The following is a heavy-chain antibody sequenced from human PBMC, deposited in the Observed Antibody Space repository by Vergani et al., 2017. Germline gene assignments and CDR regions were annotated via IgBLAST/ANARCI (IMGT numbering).Heavy chain of an antibody. J-gene: IGHJ3*02. CDR2: ISGSGGST. CDR3: AKGAKNGILTADDI. D-gene: IGHD3-9*01. V-gene: IGHV3-23*04. Sequence: EVQLVESGGGLVQPGRSLRLSCAASGFTFDDYAMHWVRQAPGKGLEWVSGISGSGGSTYYADSVKGWFTISRDNSKNTLYLQMNSLRAEDTAVYYCAKGAKNGILTADDIWGQGTMVTVSS. CDR1: GFTFDDYA.